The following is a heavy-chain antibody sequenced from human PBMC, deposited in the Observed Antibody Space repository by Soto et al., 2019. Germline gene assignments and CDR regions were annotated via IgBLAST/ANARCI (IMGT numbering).Heavy chain of an antibody. CDR3: AKGLRASQYYYYGMVV. CDR2: ISASGAST. J-gene: IGHJ6*02. D-gene: IGHD5-12*01. Sequence: EVQLLESGGGLVQPGGSLRLSCAASGFTFSNFAMTWVRQAPGKGLEWVSAISASGASTYYADSVKGRFTVSRDNSKNTLYLQINSLRVEDTAVYSCAKGLRASQYYYYGMVVWGQGTTVTVSS. V-gene: IGHV3-23*01. CDR1: GFTFSNFA.